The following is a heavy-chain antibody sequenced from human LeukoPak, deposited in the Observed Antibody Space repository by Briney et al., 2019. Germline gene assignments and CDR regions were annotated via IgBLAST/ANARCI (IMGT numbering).Heavy chain of an antibody. CDR2: INHSVST. V-gene: IGHV4-34*01. J-gene: IGHJ4*02. Sequence: SETLSLTCAVYGGSSSGYSWTWIRPPPGKGLDWIGEINHSVSTNYNPSLKSRVTISVDTSKNQFSLKLRSVTAADTAVYYCARGYGNDTAMVTGARRFDYWGQGTLVTVSS. CDR3: ARGYGNDTAMVTGARRFDY. D-gene: IGHD5-18*01. CDR1: GGSSSGYS.